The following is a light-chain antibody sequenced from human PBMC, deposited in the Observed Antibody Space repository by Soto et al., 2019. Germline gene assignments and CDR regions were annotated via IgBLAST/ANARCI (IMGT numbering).Light chain of an antibody. CDR2: GAS. V-gene: IGKV3D-20*02. CDR1: QSVSSNY. CDR3: QQRSNWPIT. Sequence: EIVLAQSPATLSLSPGERATLSCRASQSVSSNYLAWYQQKPGQAPRLLISGASSRATGIPARFSGSGSGTDFTLTISSLEPEDFAVYYCQQRSNWPITFGQGTRLEIK. J-gene: IGKJ5*01.